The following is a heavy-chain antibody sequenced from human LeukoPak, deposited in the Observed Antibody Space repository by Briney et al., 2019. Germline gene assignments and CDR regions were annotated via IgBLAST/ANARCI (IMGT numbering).Heavy chain of an antibody. CDR1: GYTFTGYY. CDR3: ARESFKSVTATPSFDY. D-gene: IGHD2-21*02. CDR2: INPNSGGT. J-gene: IGHJ4*02. V-gene: IGHV1-2*02. Sequence: RASVKVSCKASGYTFTGYYMHWVRQAPGQGLEWMGWINPNSGGTNYAQKFQGRVTMTRDTSISTAYMELSSLRSEDTAVYYCARESFKSVTATPSFDYWGQGTLVTVSS.